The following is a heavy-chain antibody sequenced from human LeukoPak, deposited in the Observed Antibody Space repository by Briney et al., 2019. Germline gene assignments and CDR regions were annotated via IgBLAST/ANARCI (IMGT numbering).Heavy chain of an antibody. V-gene: IGHV4-59*08. J-gene: IGHJ1*01. CDR1: GGSISSYY. D-gene: IGHD2-2*01. CDR2: IYYSGST. Sequence: KPSETLSLTCTVSGGSISSYYWSWIRQPPGKGLEWIGYIYYSGSTNYNPSLKSRVTISVDTSKNQFSLKLSSVTAADTAVYYCARHVYCSSTSCYYSEYFQHWGQGTLVTVSS. CDR3: ARHVYCSSTSCYYSEYFQH.